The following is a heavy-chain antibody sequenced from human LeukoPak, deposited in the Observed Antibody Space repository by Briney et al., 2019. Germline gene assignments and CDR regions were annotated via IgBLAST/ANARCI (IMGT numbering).Heavy chain of an antibody. J-gene: IGHJ4*02. Sequence: SETLSLTCTVSGGSISSDSYYWGWIRQPPGKGLEWIGSINYSGTTYYNPSLKSRVTISVDTSKNQFSLKVSSVTAADTAVYYCARRVPSGSGSYDFDYWGQGTLSPSPQ. V-gene: IGHV4-39*01. D-gene: IGHD3-10*01. CDR2: INYSGTT. CDR1: GGSISSDSYY. CDR3: ARRVPSGSGSYDFDY.